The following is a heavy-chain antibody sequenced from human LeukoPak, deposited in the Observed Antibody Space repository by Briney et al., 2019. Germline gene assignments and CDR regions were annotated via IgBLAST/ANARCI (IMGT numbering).Heavy chain of an antibody. CDR3: ARAPYYYDSSGPIDY. V-gene: IGHV4-59*01. Sequence: PSETLSLTCAVSGGSISSYFWHWIRQPPGKGVEWIGYISYSGSTNYNLSLKSRVTISRDTSKNQFSLKLSSVTAADTAVYYCARAPYYYDSSGPIDYWGQGTLVTVSS. J-gene: IGHJ4*02. D-gene: IGHD3-22*01. CDR1: GGSISSYF. CDR2: ISYSGST.